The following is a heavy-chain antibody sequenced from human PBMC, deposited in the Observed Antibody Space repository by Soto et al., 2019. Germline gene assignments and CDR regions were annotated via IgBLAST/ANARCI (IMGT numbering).Heavy chain of an antibody. Sequence: SETLSLTCTVSGGSISSSSYYWGWIRQPPGKGLEWIGSIYYSGSTYYNPSLKIRVTISVDTSKNQFSLKLSSVTAADTAVYYCARHRESIAARREENLSYYYYYGMDVWGQGTTVTVSS. CDR1: GGSISSSSYY. D-gene: IGHD6-6*01. V-gene: IGHV4-39*01. CDR2: IYYSGST. CDR3: ARHRESIAARREENLSYYYYYGMDV. J-gene: IGHJ6*02.